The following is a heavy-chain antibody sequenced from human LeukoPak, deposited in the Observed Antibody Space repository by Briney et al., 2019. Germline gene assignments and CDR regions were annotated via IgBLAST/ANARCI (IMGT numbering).Heavy chain of an antibody. CDR1: GYTFTSYA. V-gene: IGHV1-3*01. J-gene: IGHJ1*01. D-gene: IGHD2-15*01. Sequence: AASVKVSCKASGYTFTSYAMHWVRQAPGQRLEWMGWINAGNGNTKYSQKFQGRVTITRDTSASTAYMELSSLRSEDTAVYYCARDFCSGGSCYRYFQRWGQGTLVTVSS. CDR3: ARDFCSGGSCYRYFQR. CDR2: INAGNGNT.